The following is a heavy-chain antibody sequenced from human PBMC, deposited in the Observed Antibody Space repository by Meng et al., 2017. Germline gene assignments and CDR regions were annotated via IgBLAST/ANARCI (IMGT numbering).Heavy chain of an antibody. Sequence: SETLSLTCTVSGGSISSYYWSWIRQPPGKGLEWIGYIYYSGSTNYNPSLKSRVTISVDTSKNQFSLKLSSVTAADTAVYYCAGGVESTGAYYDFWTNYYYYGMDVWGQGTTVTVSS. CDR3: AGGVESTGAYYDFWTNYYYYGMDV. J-gene: IGHJ6*02. V-gene: IGHV4-59*01. CDR2: IYYSGST. CDR1: GGSISSYY. D-gene: IGHD3-3*01.